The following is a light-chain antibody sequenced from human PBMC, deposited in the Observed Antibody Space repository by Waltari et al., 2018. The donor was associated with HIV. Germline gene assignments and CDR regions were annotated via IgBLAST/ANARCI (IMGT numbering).Light chain of an antibody. CDR1: QSVRSTY. J-gene: IGKJ2*01. CDR2: GTS. V-gene: IGKV3-20*01. CDR3: QQYDSSSYT. Sequence: EVVLTQSPDTLSLSPGRRATLSCRASQSVRSTYLSWYQQKRGQAPRLLIYGTSNRATGIPERFSGTGSGTDFTLTIRRLEPEDFAVYYCQQYDSSSYTFGQGTKLEV.